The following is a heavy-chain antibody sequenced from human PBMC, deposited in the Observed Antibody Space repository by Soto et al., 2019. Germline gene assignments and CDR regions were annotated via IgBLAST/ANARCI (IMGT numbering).Heavy chain of an antibody. D-gene: IGHD2-15*01. CDR1: GFTFSSYA. CDR3: ARTYCSGGSCYSVPYYYGMDV. V-gene: IGHV3-30-3*01. J-gene: IGHJ6*02. CDR2: ISYDGSNK. Sequence: QPGGSLRLSCAASGFTFSSYAMHWVRQAPGKGLEWVAVISYDGSNKYYADSVKGRFTISRDNSKNTLYLQMNSLRAEDTAVYYCARTYCSGGSCYSVPYYYGMDVWGQGTTVTVSS.